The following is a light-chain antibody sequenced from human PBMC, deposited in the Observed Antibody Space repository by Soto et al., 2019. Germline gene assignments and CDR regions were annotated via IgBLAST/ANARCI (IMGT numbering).Light chain of an antibody. V-gene: IGKV2-30*01. CDR1: QSLAYIDGNTY. Sequence: DVVMTQSPLSLPVTLGQPASISCRSSQSLAYIDGNTYLNWLQQRPGQSPRRLIYKVSNRDSGVRDRLSGSGSGTEFTLKIIRVKAEDVGVYYCMQGTHSPPYTFGQGTKLEIK. CDR2: KVS. J-gene: IGKJ2*01. CDR3: MQGTHSPPYT.